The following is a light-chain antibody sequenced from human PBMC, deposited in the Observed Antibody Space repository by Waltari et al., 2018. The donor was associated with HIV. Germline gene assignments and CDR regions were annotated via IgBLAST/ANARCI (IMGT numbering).Light chain of an antibody. CDR2: GTS. CDR1: QSVSSSH. J-gene: IGKJ4*01. V-gene: IGKV3-20*01. CDR3: QQYGSSAPLT. Sequence: EIVLTQSPGALSSSPGDRATLSCRASQSVSSSHLAWYQQRPGQAPRLLIYGTSSRATGIPDRFSGSGSGTDFTLTISRLEPEDFAVYYCQQYGSSAPLTFGGGTKVEIK.